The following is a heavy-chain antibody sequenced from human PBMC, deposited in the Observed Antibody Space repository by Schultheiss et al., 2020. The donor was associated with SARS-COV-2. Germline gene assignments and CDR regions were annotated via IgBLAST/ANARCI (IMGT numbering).Heavy chain of an antibody. CDR3: ARDAVRDQYFDY. Sequence: GGSLRLSCAASGFTFSSYWMSWVRQAPGKGLEWVSYISSSGSTIYYADSVKGRFTISRDNAKNSLYLQMNSLRAEDTAVYYCARDAVRDQYFDYWGQGTLVTVSS. D-gene: IGHD2-2*01. J-gene: IGHJ4*02. V-gene: IGHV3-48*04. CDR1: GFTFSSYW. CDR2: ISSSGSTI.